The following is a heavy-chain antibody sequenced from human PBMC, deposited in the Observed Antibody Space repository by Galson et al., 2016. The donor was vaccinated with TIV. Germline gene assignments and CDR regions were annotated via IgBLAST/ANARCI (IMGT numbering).Heavy chain of an antibody. CDR1: GFTFSSFA. CDR3: AKMDSSGFDYVRRFDF. Sequence: SLRLSCAASGFTFSSFAVSWVRQAPGKGLEWVSGISAGGGRTNYADSVEGRFTISRDNPRNTLYLQMSSLRAEDTAVYFCAKMDSSGFDYVRRFDFWGQGTLATVSS. V-gene: IGHV3-23*01. D-gene: IGHD3-22*01. CDR2: ISAGGGRT. J-gene: IGHJ4*02.